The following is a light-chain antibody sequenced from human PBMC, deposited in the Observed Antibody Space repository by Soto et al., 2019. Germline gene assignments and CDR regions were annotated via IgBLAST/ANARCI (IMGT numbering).Light chain of an antibody. Sequence: QSALTQPASVSASPGQSITISCTGTSSDVGGYNYVSWYQQHPGKAPKLMIYDVSNRPSGVSTRFSGSKSGNTASLTISGRQADDEADYYCCSYTSSGTHVFGTGTKLTVL. V-gene: IGLV2-14*01. CDR2: DVS. CDR1: SSDVGGYNY. J-gene: IGLJ1*01. CDR3: CSYTSSGTHV.